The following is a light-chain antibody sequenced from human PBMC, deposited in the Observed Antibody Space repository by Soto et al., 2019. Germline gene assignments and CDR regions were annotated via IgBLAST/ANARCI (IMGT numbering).Light chain of an antibody. CDR1: SSNIGAGYD. Sequence: QSVLTQPPSVSGAPGQRGTISCTGSSSNIGAGYDVHWYQQLPGTAPKLLIYGNSNRPSGVPDRFSGSKSGTSASLAITGLQAEDEADYYCQSYDSSLSASVFGGGTKLTVL. V-gene: IGLV1-40*01. J-gene: IGLJ3*02. CDR2: GNS. CDR3: QSYDSSLSASV.